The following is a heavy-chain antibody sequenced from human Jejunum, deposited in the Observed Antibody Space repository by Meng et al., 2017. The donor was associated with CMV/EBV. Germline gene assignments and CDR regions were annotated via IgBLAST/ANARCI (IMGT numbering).Heavy chain of an antibody. D-gene: IGHD3-9*01. CDR2: IDGVGSNM. CDR3: VRDREILTGPFYLGY. V-gene: IGHV3-11*04. CDR1: GFTFSDYY. J-gene: IGHJ4*02. Sequence: SGFTFSDYYMSWIRQAPGKGLEWVSYIDGVGSNMYYADSVKGRFTISRDNAKNSMYLQMNSLRAEDTAVYYCVRDREILTGPFYLGYWGQGSLVTVSS.